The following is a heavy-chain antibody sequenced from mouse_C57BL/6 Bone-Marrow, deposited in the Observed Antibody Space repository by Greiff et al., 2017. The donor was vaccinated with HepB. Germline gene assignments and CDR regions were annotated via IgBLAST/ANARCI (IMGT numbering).Heavy chain of an antibody. J-gene: IGHJ4*01. CDR3: ARNFLYYYGSSFYAMDY. V-gene: IGHV2-2*01. CDR2: IWSGGST. Sequence: VQLKESGPGLVQPSQSLSITCTVSGFSLTSYGVHWVRQSPGKGLEWLGVIWSGGSTDYNAAFISRLRISKDNSKSQVFFKMNSLQADNTAIYYCARNFLYYYGSSFYAMDYWGQGTSVTVSS. CDR1: GFSLTSYG. D-gene: IGHD1-1*01.